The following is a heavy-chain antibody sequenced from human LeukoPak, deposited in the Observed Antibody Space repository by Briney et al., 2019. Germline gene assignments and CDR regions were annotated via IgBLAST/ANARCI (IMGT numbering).Heavy chain of an antibody. D-gene: IGHD6-19*01. CDR3: ARAGYSSGWYRGKYYYYGMDV. CDR2: IKEGGSEK. V-gene: IGHV3-7*03. J-gene: IGHJ6*02. CDR1: GFTFSSYW. Sequence: GGSLRLSCAATGFTFSSYWMTWVRQAPGKGLEWVANIKEGGSEKYYVDSVKGRITISRDNAKNSLYLQMNGLRAEDTAVYYCARAGYSSGWYRGKYYYYGMDVWGQGTTVTVSS.